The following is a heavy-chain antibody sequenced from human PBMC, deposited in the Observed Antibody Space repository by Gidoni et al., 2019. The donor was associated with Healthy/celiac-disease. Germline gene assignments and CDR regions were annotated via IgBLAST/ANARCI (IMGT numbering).Heavy chain of an antibody. Sequence: QVQLLESGGGVVQPGRSLRLSGAASGLTFSSAGMHWVRQAPGTGLGWVEVIWYDGSNKYYADSVKGQFTISRDNSKNTLYLQMNGLRAEDTAVYYCARAPVAGFHYDSSGYLHYWGQGTLVTVSS. J-gene: IGHJ4*02. CDR1: GLTFSSAG. CDR2: IWYDGSNK. CDR3: ARAPVAGFHYDSSGYLHY. D-gene: IGHD3-22*01. V-gene: IGHV3-33*01.